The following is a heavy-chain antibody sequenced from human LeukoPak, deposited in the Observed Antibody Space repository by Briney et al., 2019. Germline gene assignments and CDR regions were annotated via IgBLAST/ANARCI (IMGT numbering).Heavy chain of an antibody. CDR1: GGSFSGYH. J-gene: IGHJ3*02. CDR2: INHSGST. CDR3: ARVGDAFDI. Sequence: SETLSLTCAVYGGSFSGYHWSWIRQPPGKGLEWIGEINHSGSTNYNPSLKSRVTISVDTSKNQFSLKLSSVTAADTAVYYCARVGDAFDIWGQGTMLTVSS. V-gene: IGHV4-34*01.